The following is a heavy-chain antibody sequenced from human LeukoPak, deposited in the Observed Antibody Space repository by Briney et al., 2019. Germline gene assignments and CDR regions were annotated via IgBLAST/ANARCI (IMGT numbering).Heavy chain of an antibody. Sequence: GGSLRLSCAASGFTFSSSAMTWVRQVPGRGLEWVANIKQDGSDKYYVDSVEGRFTISRDNARKSLYLEMNNLRGEDTAIYYCARVGAWELQRVFEYWGQGTLVTVSS. CDR3: ARVGAWELQRVFEY. CDR1: GFTFSSSA. J-gene: IGHJ4*02. CDR2: IKQDGSDK. D-gene: IGHD1-26*01. V-gene: IGHV3-7*01.